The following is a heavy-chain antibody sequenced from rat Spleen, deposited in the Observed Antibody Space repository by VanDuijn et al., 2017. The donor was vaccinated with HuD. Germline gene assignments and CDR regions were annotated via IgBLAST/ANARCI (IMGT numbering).Heavy chain of an antibody. CDR1: GFTFNNYW. D-gene: IGHD5-1*01. J-gene: IGHJ2*01. Sequence: EVQLVESGGGLVQPGRSLKLSCVASGFTFNNYWMTWIRQAPGKGLEWVATITHIGGSTYYGDSVKGRFTISRDNAKSTLYLQMNSLRSEDTATYYCARQTGLYYFDYWGQGVMVTVSS. V-gene: IGHV5-31*01. CDR3: ARQTGLYYFDY. CDR2: ITHIGGST.